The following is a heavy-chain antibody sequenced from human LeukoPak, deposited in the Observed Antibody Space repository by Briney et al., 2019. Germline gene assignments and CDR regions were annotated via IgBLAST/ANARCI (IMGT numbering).Heavy chain of an antibody. CDR1: GFTFSGYG. D-gene: IGHD4-17*01. J-gene: IGHJ4*02. Sequence: GGSLRLSCAASGFTFSGYGMHWVRQAPGKGLVWVSRINSDGSSTSYGDSVKGRFTISRDNAKNTLYLQMNSLRAEDTAVYYCARDGATVTPLDYWGQGTLVTVSS. CDR3: ARDGATVTPLDY. CDR2: INSDGSST. V-gene: IGHV3-74*01.